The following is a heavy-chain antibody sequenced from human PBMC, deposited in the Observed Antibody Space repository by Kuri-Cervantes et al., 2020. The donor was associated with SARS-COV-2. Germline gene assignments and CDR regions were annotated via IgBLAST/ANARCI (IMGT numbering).Heavy chain of an antibody. CDR3: ARGPYYYGSGSYYSRSEYFQH. Sequence: GSLRLSCTVSGGSISSSSYYWGWIRQPPGKGLEWIGSIYYSGSTYYNPSLKSRVTISVDTSKNQFSLKLSSVTAADTAVYYCARGPYYYGSGSYYSRSEYFQHWGQGTRVTVSS. J-gene: IGHJ1*01. V-gene: IGHV4-39*07. CDR2: IYYSGST. CDR1: GGSISSSSYY. D-gene: IGHD3-10*01.